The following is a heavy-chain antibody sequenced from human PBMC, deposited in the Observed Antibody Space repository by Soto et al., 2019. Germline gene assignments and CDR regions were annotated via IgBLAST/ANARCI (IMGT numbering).Heavy chain of an antibody. CDR3: TREFYGSGTFLYYYYYMDV. CDR2: IRSKAYGGTT. D-gene: IGHD3-10*01. V-gene: IGHV3-49*03. CDR1: GFTFGDYA. J-gene: IGHJ6*03. Sequence: PGGSLRLSCTASGFTFGDYAMSWFRQAPGKGLEWVGFIRSKAYGGTTEYAASVEGRFTISRDDSKSIAYLQMNSLKTEGTAVYYCTREFYGSGTFLYYYYYMDVWGKGTTVTVSS.